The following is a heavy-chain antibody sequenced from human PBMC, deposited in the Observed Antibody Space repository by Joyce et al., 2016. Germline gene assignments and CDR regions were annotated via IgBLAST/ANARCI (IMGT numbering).Heavy chain of an antibody. Sequence: QLQLQESGPGLVKPSETLSLTCIVSGDSISRSDYHWGWIRQPPGKGLEWIGTVYFSETYNNPALKCRVTISIDMSKNEFSLKLSSVTAADTAVYYCARTIVGEAFDIWGQGTLVTVSS. CDR1: GDSISRSDYH. D-gene: IGHD2-15*01. J-gene: IGHJ3*02. CDR2: VYFSET. CDR3: ARTIVGEAFDI. V-gene: IGHV4-39*01.